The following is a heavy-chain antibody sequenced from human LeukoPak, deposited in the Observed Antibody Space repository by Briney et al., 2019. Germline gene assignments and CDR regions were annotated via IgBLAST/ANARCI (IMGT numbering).Heavy chain of an antibody. CDR3: AKDHYWSIDY. CDR1: GFTFSSYW. D-gene: IGHD3-3*01. CDR2: IKGDGIST. V-gene: IGHV3-74*01. Sequence: PGGSLRLSCAASGFTFSSYWMNWARHAPGQGLVWVSRIKGDGISTNYADSVKGRFTISRDIAKNTPYLQMNSLRAEDTGVYYCAKDHYWSIDYWGRGTLVTVSS. J-gene: IGHJ4*02.